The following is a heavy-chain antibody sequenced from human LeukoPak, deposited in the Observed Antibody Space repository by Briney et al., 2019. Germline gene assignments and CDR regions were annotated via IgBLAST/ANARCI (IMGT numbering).Heavy chain of an antibody. CDR2: IWYDGSNK. Sequence: PGRSLRLSCAASGFTFSSYGMHWVRQAPGKGLEWVAVIWYDGSNKYYADSVKGRFTISRDNSKNTLYLQMNSLRAEDTAVYYCARVGSGWAFDYWGQGTLVTVSS. CDR3: ARVGSGWAFDY. J-gene: IGHJ4*02. CDR1: GFTFSSYG. V-gene: IGHV3-33*01. D-gene: IGHD6-19*01.